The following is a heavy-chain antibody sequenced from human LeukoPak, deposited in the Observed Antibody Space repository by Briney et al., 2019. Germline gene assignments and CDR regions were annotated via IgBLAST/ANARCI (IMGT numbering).Heavy chain of an antibody. Sequence: GGSLRLSCSASGFTFSSYAMHWVRQAPGQGLEYVSAISSNRGSTYYADSVKGRFTISRDNSKNTLYLQMNSLRAEDTAVYYCAKKDNGNYFNFDYWGQGTLVTVSS. J-gene: IGHJ4*02. CDR3: AKKDNGNYFNFDY. CDR2: ISSNRGST. CDR1: GFTFSSYA. V-gene: IGHV3-64D*06. D-gene: IGHD2/OR15-2a*01.